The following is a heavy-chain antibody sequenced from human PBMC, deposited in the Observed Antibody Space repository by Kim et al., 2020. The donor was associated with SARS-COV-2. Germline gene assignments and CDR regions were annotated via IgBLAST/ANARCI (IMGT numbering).Heavy chain of an antibody. D-gene: IGHD3-10*01. V-gene: IGHV1-46*01. Sequence: ASVKVSCKASGYTFTSYYMHWVRQAPGQGLEWMGIINPSGGSTSYAQKFQGRVTMTRDTSTSTVYMELSSLRSEDTAVYYCARDTPPQGNYYGSGSDLGYWGQGTLVTVSS. CDR3: ARDTPPQGNYYGSGSDLGY. J-gene: IGHJ4*02. CDR1: GYTFTSYY. CDR2: INPSGGST.